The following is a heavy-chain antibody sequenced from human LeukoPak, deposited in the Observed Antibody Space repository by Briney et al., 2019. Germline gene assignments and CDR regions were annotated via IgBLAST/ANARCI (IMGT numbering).Heavy chain of an antibody. D-gene: IGHD6-19*01. CDR2: IYYSGST. Sequence: PSETLSLTCTVSGGSISSSSYYWGWIRQPPGKGLEWIGSIYYSGSTYYNPSLKSRVTISVDTSKNQFSLKLSSVTAADTAVYYCAIRVIAVAWVTVDYYFDYWGQGTLVTVSS. J-gene: IGHJ4*02. CDR3: AIRVIAVAWVTVDYYFDY. V-gene: IGHV4-39*07. CDR1: GGSISSSSYY.